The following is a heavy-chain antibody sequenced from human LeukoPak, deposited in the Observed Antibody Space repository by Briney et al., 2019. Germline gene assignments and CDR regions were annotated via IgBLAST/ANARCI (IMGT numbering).Heavy chain of an antibody. CDR3: ARDLGDFWRGYPTGFDY. CDR2: IIPIFGTA. D-gene: IGHD3-3*01. V-gene: IGHV1-69*13. CDR1: GGTFSSYA. Sequence: SVKVSCKASGGTFSSYAISWVRQAPGQGLEWMGGIIPIFGTANYAQKFQGRVTITADESTSTAYMELSSLRSEDTAVYYCARDLGDFWRGYPTGFDYWGQGTLVTVSS. J-gene: IGHJ4*02.